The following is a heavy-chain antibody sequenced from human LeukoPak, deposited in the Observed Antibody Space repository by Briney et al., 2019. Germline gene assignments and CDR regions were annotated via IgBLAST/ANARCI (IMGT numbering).Heavy chain of an antibody. CDR2: ISGRSSHV. CDR3: GRAFPPLRTASAGDL. J-gene: IGHJ4*02. Sequence: GGSLRLSCSASGFSFSEYDMNWFRQAPGKGVEWISSISGRSSHVYYGDSVKGRFSISRDNAMNSVFLQMNSLGVEDTALYFCGRAFPPLRTASAGDLWGQGTLVTVSS. V-gene: IGHV3-21*01. D-gene: IGHD3-16*01. CDR1: GFSFSEYD.